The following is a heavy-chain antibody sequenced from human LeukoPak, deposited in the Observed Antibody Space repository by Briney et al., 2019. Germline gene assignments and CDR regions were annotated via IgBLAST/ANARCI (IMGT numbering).Heavy chain of an antibody. V-gene: IGHV4-59*08. Sequence: SETLSLTCTVSGGSISSYYWGWIRQPPGKGLEWIGYIYYSGSTNYNPSLKSRVTISVDTSKNQFSLKLSSVTAADTAVYYCARQLSRYYYDSSAFDIWGQGTMVTVSS. J-gene: IGHJ3*02. CDR1: GGSISSYY. D-gene: IGHD3-22*01. CDR2: IYYSGST. CDR3: ARQLSRYYYDSSAFDI.